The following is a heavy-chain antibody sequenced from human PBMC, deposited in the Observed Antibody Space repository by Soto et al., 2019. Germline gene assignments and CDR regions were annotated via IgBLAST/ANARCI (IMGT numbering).Heavy chain of an antibody. D-gene: IGHD2-8*02. Sequence: QVQLVESGGGVVQPGRSLRLSCAAAGFTVSSYGMHWVRQAPGKGQEWVAVISRDGGTKYYADSVMGRFTISRDNSRNTLFLEMNSLRGDDMAVYYCTGEVASGYWGQGTLVTVSS. CDR3: TGEVASGY. CDR1: GFTVSSYG. J-gene: IGHJ4*02. CDR2: ISRDGGTK. V-gene: IGHV3-30*03.